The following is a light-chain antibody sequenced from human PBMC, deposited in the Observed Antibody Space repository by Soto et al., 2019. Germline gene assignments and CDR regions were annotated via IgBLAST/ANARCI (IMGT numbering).Light chain of an antibody. V-gene: IGLV1-47*01. CDR1: NSNIGNKY. CDR3: AAWDDSLSVF. Sequence: QSVLTQPPSASGTPGQRVTISCSGTNSNIGNKYVYWYQQLPGAAPELLIYRNDQRPSGVPDRFSGSKSGTSASLAISGLRSEDEGDYYCAAWDDSLSVFFGGGTKVTVL. J-gene: IGLJ2*01. CDR2: RND.